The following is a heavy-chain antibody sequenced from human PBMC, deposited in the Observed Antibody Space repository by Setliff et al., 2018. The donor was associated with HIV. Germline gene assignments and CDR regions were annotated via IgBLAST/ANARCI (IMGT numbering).Heavy chain of an antibody. CDR1: GGSFSSYY. J-gene: IGHJ5*02. CDR2: TYNSGTT. V-gene: IGHV4-4*07. Sequence: SETLSLTCTISGGSFSSYYWSWIRQPAGRGLEWIGRTYNSGTTNYNPSLKSRVTMSVDTSKNQFSLKLTSVTAADTAVYYCARDRHSSGLGSYGPWGPGILVTVSS. CDR3: ARDRHSSGLGSYGP. D-gene: IGHD3-10*01.